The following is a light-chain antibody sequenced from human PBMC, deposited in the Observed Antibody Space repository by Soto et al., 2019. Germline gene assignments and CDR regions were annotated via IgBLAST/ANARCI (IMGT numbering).Light chain of an antibody. CDR3: QQYKDWVWT. CDR1: QNIESY. CDR2: DAS. J-gene: IGKJ5*01. Sequence: DIEMSQSPSSLYASVGERATLSCRASQNIESYMAWYQQKPGRAPSLLIYDASTLERGVPSRFSGSGSGTEFTLIISNLQPDDFATYYCQQYKDWVWTFGQGTRLEIK. V-gene: IGKV1-5*01.